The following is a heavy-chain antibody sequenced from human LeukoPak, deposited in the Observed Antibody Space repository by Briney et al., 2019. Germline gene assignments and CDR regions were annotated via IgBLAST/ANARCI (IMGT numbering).Heavy chain of an antibody. CDR1: GGTFSSYA. Sequence: SVKVSCKASGGTFSSYAISWVRQAPGQGLEWMGGIIPIFGTANYAQKFQGRVTITTDTSTSTAYMELRSLRSDDTAVYYCARGGSGPAAIYGNNWFDPWGQGTLVTVSS. J-gene: IGHJ5*02. CDR3: ARGGSGPAAIYGNNWFDP. V-gene: IGHV1-69*05. D-gene: IGHD2-2*01. CDR2: IIPIFGTA.